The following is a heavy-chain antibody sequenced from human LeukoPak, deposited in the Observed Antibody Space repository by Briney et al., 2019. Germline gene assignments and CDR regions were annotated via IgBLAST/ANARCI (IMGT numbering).Heavy chain of an antibody. CDR2: MFYSGST. J-gene: IGHJ6*02. Sequence: SETLSLTCTVSGDSVSGSYLSWFRQPPGKGLEWIGFMFYSGSTNYNPSLRSRVTMSVDTSKNQFSLKLSSVTAADTAVYYCARRAGVYCGGDCYPYGMDVWGQGTTVTVSS. CDR1: GDSVSGSY. D-gene: IGHD2-21*02. CDR3: ARRAGVYCGGDCYPYGMDV. V-gene: IGHV4-59*08.